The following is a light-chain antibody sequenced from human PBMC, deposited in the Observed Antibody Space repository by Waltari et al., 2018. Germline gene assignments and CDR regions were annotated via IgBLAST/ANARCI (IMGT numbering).Light chain of an antibody. Sequence: NFMLTQPPSVSGSPGKTVTISCTRSSGSIDSHLVQWYQQRPGSVPTPVPFDDDQRPSGLPDRFSGSIDTSSNSASLTISGLTTDDEADYYCQSYDSATYVFGGGTKLTVL. CDR1: SGSIDSHL. CDR2: DDD. CDR3: QSYDSATYV. V-gene: IGLV6-57*03. J-gene: IGLJ2*01.